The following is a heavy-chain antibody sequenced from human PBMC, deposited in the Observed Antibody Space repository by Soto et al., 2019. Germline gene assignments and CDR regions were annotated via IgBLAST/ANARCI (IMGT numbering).Heavy chain of an antibody. J-gene: IGHJ5*01. D-gene: IGHD3-22*01. CDR3: TREDYYDNSGYDRTRWFDS. V-gene: IGHV1-2*04. CDR2: INPNSGDT. CDR1: GYTFTGYY. Sequence: GASVKVSCKASGYTFTGYYMHWVRQAPGQGLEWMGWINPNSGDTDYAEEFQGWVTTTRDTSITTAYMELSRLRSDDTAVYYCTREDYYDNSGYDRTRWFDSWGQGTLVNVSS.